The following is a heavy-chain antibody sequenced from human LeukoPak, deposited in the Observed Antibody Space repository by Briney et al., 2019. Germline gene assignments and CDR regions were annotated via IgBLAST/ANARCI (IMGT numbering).Heavy chain of an antibody. CDR1: GFTFSSYA. Sequence: GGSLRLSCAASGFTFSSYAMSWVRQAPGKGLEWVSAISGSGGSTYYADSVKGRFTISRDNSKNTLYLQMNSLRAEDTAVYYCAKDGEFCGGDCRGEFDYRGQGTLVTVSS. CDR3: AKDGEFCGGDCRGEFDY. CDR2: ISGSGGST. V-gene: IGHV3-23*01. J-gene: IGHJ4*02. D-gene: IGHD2-21*02.